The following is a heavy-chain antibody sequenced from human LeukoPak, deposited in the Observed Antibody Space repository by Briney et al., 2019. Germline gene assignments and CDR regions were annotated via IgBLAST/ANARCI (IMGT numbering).Heavy chain of an antibody. J-gene: IGHJ4*02. CDR1: GFIFSSYS. D-gene: IGHD3-22*01. V-gene: IGHV3-48*01. Sequence: GGSLRLSCAASGFIFSSYSMNWVRQAPGKGLEWVSYISSSSTIYYADSVKGRFTISRDNAKNSLYLQMNSLRAEDTAVYYCARDDGSGYQEFYFDYWGQGTLVTVSS. CDR2: ISSSSTI. CDR3: ARDDGSGYQEFYFDY.